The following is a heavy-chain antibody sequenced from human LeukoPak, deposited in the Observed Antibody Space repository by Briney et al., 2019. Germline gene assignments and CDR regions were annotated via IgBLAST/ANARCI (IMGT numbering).Heavy chain of an antibody. J-gene: IGHJ1*01. CDR3: ARSPLGYCSGGSCYPSAEYFQH. CDR1: GCTFTSYG. V-gene: IGHV1-18*01. Sequence: ASVKVSCKASGCTFTSYGISWVRQAPGQGLEWMGWISAYNGNTNYAQKLQGRVTMTTDTSTSTAYMELRSLRSDDTAVYYCARSPLGYCSGGSCYPSAEYFQHWGQGTLVTVSS. D-gene: IGHD2-15*01. CDR2: ISAYNGNT.